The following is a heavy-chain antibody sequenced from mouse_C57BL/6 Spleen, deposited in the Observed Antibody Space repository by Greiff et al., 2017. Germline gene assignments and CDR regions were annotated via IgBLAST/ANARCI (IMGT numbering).Heavy chain of an antibody. V-gene: IGHV1-64*01. CDR1: GYTFTSYW. D-gene: IGHD2-5*01. CDR2: IHPNSGST. CDR3: ARVEYSNYLLDY. Sequence: QVQLQQPGAELVKPGASVKLSCTASGYTFTSYWMHWVKQRPGQGLEWIGMIHPNSGSTNYNEKFKSKATLTVDKSSSTAYMQLSSLSSDDAAVYYWARVEYSNYLLDYWGKGTTLTVSS. J-gene: IGHJ2*01.